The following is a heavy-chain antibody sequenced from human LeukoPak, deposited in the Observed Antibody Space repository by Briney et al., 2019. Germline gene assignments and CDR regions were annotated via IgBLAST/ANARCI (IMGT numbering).Heavy chain of an antibody. D-gene: IGHD3-10*01. Sequence: SETLSLTCAVSGGSISSGGYYWSWIRQPPGKGLEWIGCIYHSGSTYYNPSLKSRVTISVDRSKNQFSLKLSSVTAADTAVYYCARGLVRGVPFDYWGQGTLVTVSS. V-gene: IGHV4-30-2*01. CDR3: ARGLVRGVPFDY. CDR1: GGSISSGGYY. CDR2: IYHSGST. J-gene: IGHJ4*02.